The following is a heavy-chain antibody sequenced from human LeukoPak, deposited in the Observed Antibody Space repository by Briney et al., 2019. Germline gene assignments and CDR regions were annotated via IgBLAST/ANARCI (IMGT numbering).Heavy chain of an antibody. Sequence: PSETLSLTCTVSGDSISSGGYYWSWIRQPAGKGLEWIGRISSSGSTNYNPSLKSRVTISVDTSKYQFSLKLSSVTAADTAVYFCARGPYSYDSSGAFDIWGQGTMVTVSS. CDR3: ARGPYSYDSSGAFDI. CDR2: ISSSGST. V-gene: IGHV4-61*02. D-gene: IGHD3-22*01. J-gene: IGHJ3*02. CDR1: GDSISSGGYY.